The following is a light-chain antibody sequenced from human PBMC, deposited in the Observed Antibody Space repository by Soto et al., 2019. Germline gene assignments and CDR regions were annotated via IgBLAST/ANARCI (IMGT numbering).Light chain of an antibody. CDR2: DDS. Sequence: SYELTQPPSVSVAPGQTARITCGGNNIKSKSVHWYQQRPGQAPVLVVHDDSDRPSGIPERFSASTSGTSASLAITGLQAEDEGDYYCQSYDSTLSARYVFGTGTKLTVL. CDR3: QSYDSTLSARYV. CDR1: NIKSKS. J-gene: IGLJ1*01. V-gene: IGLV3-21*02.